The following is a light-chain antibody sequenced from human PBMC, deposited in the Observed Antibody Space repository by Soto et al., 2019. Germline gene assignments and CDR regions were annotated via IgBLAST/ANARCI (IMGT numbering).Light chain of an antibody. CDR2: KIS. CDR1: QSLVHSDGNTY. CDR3: MQATHPPLN. J-gene: IGKJ4*01. V-gene: IGKV2-24*01. Sequence: DIVMTQTPLSSAVTLGQSASICCRSSQSLVHSDGNTYLSCLQQRTGQPPRLLIYKISNRFSGVPDRFSGSGAGTDFTLTISRVEAEEVGIYYGMQATHPPLNFGRGTKLEI.